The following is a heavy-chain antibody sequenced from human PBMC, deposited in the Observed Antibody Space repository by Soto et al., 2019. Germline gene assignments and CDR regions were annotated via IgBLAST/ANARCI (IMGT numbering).Heavy chain of an antibody. D-gene: IGHD6-19*01. CDR1: GYTFPSYA. J-gene: IGHJ5*02. V-gene: IGHV1-3*01. CDR3: ARGGGWYVWFDP. CDR2: INAGNGNT. Sequence: ASVKVSCKASGYTFPSYAMHWVRQAPGQRLEWMGWINAGNGNTKYSQKFQGRVTITRDTSASTAYMELSSLRSEDTAVYYCARGGGWYVWFDPWGQGTLVTV.